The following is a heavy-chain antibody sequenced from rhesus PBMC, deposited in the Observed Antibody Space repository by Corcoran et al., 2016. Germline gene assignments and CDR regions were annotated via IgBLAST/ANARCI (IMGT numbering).Heavy chain of an antibody. Sequence: QVTLKESGPALVKPTQTLTLTCTFSGFSISTSGTGVGWIRQPPGKALEWLASIYWNDSKYYSTSLKVRLTLSKDTSKNQVVLTMTNMDPVDTATYYCARVGRGGAFDFWGQGLRVTVSS. CDR2: IYWNDSK. D-gene: IGHD6-37*01. CDR3: ARVGRGGAFDF. CDR1: GFSISTSGTG. V-gene: IGHV2-95*01. J-gene: IGHJ3*01.